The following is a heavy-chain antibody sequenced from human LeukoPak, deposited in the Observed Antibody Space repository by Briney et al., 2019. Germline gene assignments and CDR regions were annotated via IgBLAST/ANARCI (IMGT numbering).Heavy chain of an antibody. CDR1: GFTFSSYA. CDR2: ISGSGGST. CDR3: AKDLLGPRITMVRGVITGAFDI. V-gene: IGHV3-23*01. J-gene: IGHJ3*02. Sequence: PGGSLRLSCAASGFTFSSYAMSWVRQAPGKGLKWVSGISGSGGSTYYADSVKGRFTISRDNSMNTLFLQMNSLRAEDTAVYYCAKDLLGPRITMVRGVITGAFDIWGQGTMVTVSS. D-gene: IGHD3-10*01.